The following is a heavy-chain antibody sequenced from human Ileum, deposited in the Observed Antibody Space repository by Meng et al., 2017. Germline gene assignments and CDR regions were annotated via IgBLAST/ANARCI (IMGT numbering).Heavy chain of an antibody. V-gene: IGHV4-34*01. J-gene: IGHJ4*02. CDR1: GGSFSGYY. D-gene: IGHD3-22*01. CDR3: ARGGHDSSGYYSFDY. Sequence: QGPLQQWGAGLLKPSETLALTCAGYGGSFSGYYWSWIRQPPGKGLEWIGEINHSGSTNYNPSLKSRVTISVDTSKNQFSLKLSSVTAADTAVYYCARGGHDSSGYYSFDYWGQGTLVTVSS. CDR2: INHSGST.